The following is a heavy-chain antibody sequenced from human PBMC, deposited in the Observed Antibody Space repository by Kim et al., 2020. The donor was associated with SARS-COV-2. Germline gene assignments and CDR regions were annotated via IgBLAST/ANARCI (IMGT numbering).Heavy chain of an antibody. V-gene: IGHV3-30-3*01. Sequence: GGSLRLSCAASGFTFSSYAMHWVRQAPGKGLEWVAVISYDGSNKYYADSVKGRFTISRDNSKNTLYLQMNSLRAEDTAVYYCARDSAAYYDFWSGYFDY. CDR1: GFTFSSYA. CDR2: ISYDGSNK. J-gene: IGHJ4*01. D-gene: IGHD3-3*01. CDR3: ARDSAAYYDFWSGYFDY.